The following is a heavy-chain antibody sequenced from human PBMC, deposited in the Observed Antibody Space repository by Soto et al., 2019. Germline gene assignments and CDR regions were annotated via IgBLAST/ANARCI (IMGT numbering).Heavy chain of an antibody. CDR3: ARARITMVRGVHLGMDV. CDR1: GGSISSGY. V-gene: IGHV4-59*01. Sequence: ASETLCLTCTVSGGSISSGYWSWIRQPPGKGLEWIGYIYYSGSTNYNPSLKSRVTISVDTSKNQFSLKLSSVTAADTAVYYCARARITMVRGVHLGMDVWGQGTTVTVSS. CDR2: IYYSGST. J-gene: IGHJ6*02. D-gene: IGHD3-10*01.